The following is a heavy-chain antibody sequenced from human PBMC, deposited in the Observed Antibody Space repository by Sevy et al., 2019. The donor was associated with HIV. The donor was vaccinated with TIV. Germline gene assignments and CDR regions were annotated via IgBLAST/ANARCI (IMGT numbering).Heavy chain of an antibody. CDR3: TTESKRRGLSALLDY. CDR2: IKSKTDGGTT. D-gene: IGHD3-10*01. CDR1: GFTFSNAW. J-gene: IGHJ4*02. Sequence: GGSLRLSCAACGFTFSNAWMSWVRHAPGKGLEWVGRIKSKTDGGTTDYAAPVKGRITISRDDSKNTLYLQMNSLKTEDNAIYYCTTESKRRGLSALLDYWGQGTLVTVSS. V-gene: IGHV3-15*01.